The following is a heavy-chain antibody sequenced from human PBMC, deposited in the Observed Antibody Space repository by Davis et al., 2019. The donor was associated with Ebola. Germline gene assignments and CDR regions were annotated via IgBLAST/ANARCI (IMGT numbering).Heavy chain of an antibody. Sequence: HTGGSLRLSCAASGFTFSGYWMHWVRQAPGKGLVWVSRINYDGSRTVHADPVKGRFTISRDNAKNTVYMEMNSLSAEDTAVYYCVREREEGVNKNFDFWGQGTLVTVSS. D-gene: IGHD1/OR15-1a*01. CDR2: INYDGSRT. V-gene: IGHV3-74*01. J-gene: IGHJ4*02. CDR3: VREREEGVNKNFDF. CDR1: GFTFSGYW.